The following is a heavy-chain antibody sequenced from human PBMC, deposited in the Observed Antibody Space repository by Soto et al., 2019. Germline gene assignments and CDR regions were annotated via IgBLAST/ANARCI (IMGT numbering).Heavy chain of an antibody. CDR2: IFSNDEK. D-gene: IGHD1-1*01. CDR1: GFSLSNARMG. Sequence: GSGPTLVNPTETLTLTCTVSGFSLSNARMGVSWIRQPPGKALEWLAHIFSNDEKSYSTSLKSRLTISKDTSKSQVVLTMTNMDPVDTATYYCARICWTCYYYGMDVWGQGTTVTVSS. V-gene: IGHV2-26*01. J-gene: IGHJ6*02. CDR3: ARICWTCYYYGMDV.